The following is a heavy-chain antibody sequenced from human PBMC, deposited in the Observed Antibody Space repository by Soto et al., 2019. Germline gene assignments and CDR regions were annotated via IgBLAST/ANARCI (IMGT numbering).Heavy chain of an antibody. Sequence: VQLVQSGAEVRKPGASVKVSCKASGHTLASYDIKWVRQATGQGLEWMGWMTPDSGDTGYAQKFQGTVTMTWDTSITTAYMELSSLRSDDTAVYYCARDPFYGWFDSWGQGTLVTVSS. CDR2: MTPDSGDT. CDR1: GHTLASYD. J-gene: IGHJ5*01. CDR3: ARDPFYGWFDS. V-gene: IGHV1-8*01. D-gene: IGHD3-16*01.